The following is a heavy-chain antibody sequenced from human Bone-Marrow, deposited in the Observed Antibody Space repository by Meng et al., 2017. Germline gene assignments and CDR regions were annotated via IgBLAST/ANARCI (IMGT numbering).Heavy chain of an antibody. V-gene: IGHV4-38-2*01. CDR1: GYSISSGYY. Sequence: SETLSLTCAVSGYSISSGYYWGWIRQPPGKGLEWIGSIYHSGSTYYNPSLKSRVTISVDTSKNQFSLKLSSVTAADTAVYYCARYAIVSGVFDLWGRGTLVTVSS. CDR3: ARYAIVSGVFDL. CDR2: IYHSGST. J-gene: IGHJ2*01. D-gene: IGHD5/OR15-5a*01.